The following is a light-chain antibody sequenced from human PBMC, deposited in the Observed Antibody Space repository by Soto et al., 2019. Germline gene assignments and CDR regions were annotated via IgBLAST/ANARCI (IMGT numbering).Light chain of an antibody. Sequence: DIQMTQSPSSLSASVGDRVSITCQASQDISNYLNWYQQKPGKAPKLLIYDASTLETGVPSRFSGSGSGTDFIFTISSLQPEDIATYYCQQYANLPPLTFGGGTKVEIK. CDR2: DAS. CDR3: QQYANLPPLT. CDR1: QDISNY. V-gene: IGKV1-33*01. J-gene: IGKJ4*01.